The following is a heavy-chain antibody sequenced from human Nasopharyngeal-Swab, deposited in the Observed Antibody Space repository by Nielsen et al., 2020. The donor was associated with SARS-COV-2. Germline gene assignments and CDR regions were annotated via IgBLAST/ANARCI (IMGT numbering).Heavy chain of an antibody. CDR3: ARGGHRDYYGSRGVNYFDY. V-gene: IGHV5-51*01. J-gene: IGHJ4*02. D-gene: IGHD3-10*01. CDR2: IYPGDSDT. Sequence: VRQMPGKGLAWMGIIYPGDSDTRYSPSFQGQVTISADKSISTAYLQWSSLKASDTAMYYCARGGHRDYYGSRGVNYFDYWGQGTLVTVSS.